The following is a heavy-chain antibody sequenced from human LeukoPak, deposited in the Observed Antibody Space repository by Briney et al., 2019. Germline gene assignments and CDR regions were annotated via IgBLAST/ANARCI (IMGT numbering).Heavy chain of an antibody. J-gene: IGHJ4*02. V-gene: IGHV1-2*02. Sequence: ASVKVSCKASGYTFTGYYMHWVRQAPGQGLEWMGWINPNSGGTNYAQKFQGRVTMTRDTSISTAYMEVRRLRPDDTAVYYCAPTPEAYTSNWNVWGQGTLVTASS. CDR1: GYTFTGYY. CDR2: INPNSGGT. CDR3: APTPEAYTSNWNV. D-gene: IGHD1-1*01.